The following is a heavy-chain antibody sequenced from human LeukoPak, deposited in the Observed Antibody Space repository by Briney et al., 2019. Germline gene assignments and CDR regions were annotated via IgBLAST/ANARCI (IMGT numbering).Heavy chain of an antibody. CDR1: GFTFSSYG. J-gene: IGHJ4*02. V-gene: IGHV3-33*01. CDR2: IWYDGSNK. D-gene: IGHD3-22*01. CDR3: ARTNYYDSSGYYEDY. Sequence: GGSLRLSCAASGFTFSSYGMHWVRQAPGKGLEWVAVIWYDGSNKYYADSVKGRFTISRDNSKNTLYLQMNSLRAEDTAVYYCARTNYYDSSGYYEDYWGQGTLVTVSS.